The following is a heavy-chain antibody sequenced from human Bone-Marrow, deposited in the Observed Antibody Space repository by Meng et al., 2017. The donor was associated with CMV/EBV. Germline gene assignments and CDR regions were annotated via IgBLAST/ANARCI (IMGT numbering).Heavy chain of an antibody. D-gene: IGHD5/OR15-5a*01. Sequence: GESLKISCAASGFTFSSYAMHWVRQAPGKGLEWVAVISYDGSNKYYADPVKGRFTLSRDNSKNTVYLQMNSLRADDTAVYYCAKKVSGNAPLDYWGQGTVVTVSS. CDR1: GFTFSSYA. J-gene: IGHJ4*02. CDR3: AKKVSGNAPLDY. V-gene: IGHV3-30-3*02. CDR2: ISYDGSNK.